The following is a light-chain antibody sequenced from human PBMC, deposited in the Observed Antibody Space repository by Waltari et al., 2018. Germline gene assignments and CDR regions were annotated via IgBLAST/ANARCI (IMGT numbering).Light chain of an antibody. J-gene: IGLJ3*02. Sequence: QLVLTQSPSASASLGASVKLTCTLSSGHSSNVIAWLQQRPETGPRYLMKVNSDGSPTKGDEIPDRFSGSSSGAERYLTIANLQSEDEADYFCQTGGHGAWVFGGGTTLTVL. CDR2: VNSDGSP. CDR1: SGHSSNV. CDR3: QTGGHGAWV. V-gene: IGLV4-69*01.